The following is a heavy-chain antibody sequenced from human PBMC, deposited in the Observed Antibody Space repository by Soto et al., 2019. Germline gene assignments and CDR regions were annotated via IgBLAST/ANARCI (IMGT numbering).Heavy chain of an antibody. CDR2: IHYSGST. Sequence: QVQLQESGPGLVKPSQTLSLTCTVSGGSISSGGYYWSWIRQHPGKGLEWIGYIHYSGSTYDNPSLQRRVNISVDTTNDLFTLKLSFVTAADTAVYYCARGKSLLWFGELSGLDWFDPWGQGTLVTVSS. CDR1: GGSISSGGYY. CDR3: ARGKSLLWFGELSGLDWFDP. D-gene: IGHD3-10*01. J-gene: IGHJ5*02. V-gene: IGHV4-31*03.